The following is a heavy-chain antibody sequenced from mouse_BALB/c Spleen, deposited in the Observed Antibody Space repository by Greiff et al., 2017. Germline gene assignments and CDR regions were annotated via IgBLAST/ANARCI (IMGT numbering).Heavy chain of an antibody. D-gene: IGHD2-4*01. CDR1: GYAFTNYL. V-gene: IGHV1-54*01. CDR3: ARSGGITTGAMDY. Sequence: QVQLQQSGAELVRPGTSVKVSCKASGYAFTNYLIEWVKQRPGQGLEWIGVINPGSGGTNYNEKFKGKATLTADKSSSTAYMHLSSLTSDDSAVYFCARSGGITTGAMDYWGQGTSVTVSS. J-gene: IGHJ4*01. CDR2: INPGSGGT.